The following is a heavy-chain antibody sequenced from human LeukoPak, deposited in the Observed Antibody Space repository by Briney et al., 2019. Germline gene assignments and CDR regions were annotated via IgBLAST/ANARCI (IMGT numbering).Heavy chain of an antibody. CDR2: ISYEGSNK. Sequence: GRSLRLSCAAPGFTYSSYAMHWVRQAPGKGLEWVAVISYEGSNKYYADSVKGRFTISRDNSKNTLYLQMNSLRAEDTAVYYCARVYQYCSSTSCSDYYYYGMDVWGKGTTVTVSS. CDR1: GFTYSSYA. V-gene: IGHV3-30*04. J-gene: IGHJ6*04. D-gene: IGHD2-2*01. CDR3: ARVYQYCSSTSCSDYYYYGMDV.